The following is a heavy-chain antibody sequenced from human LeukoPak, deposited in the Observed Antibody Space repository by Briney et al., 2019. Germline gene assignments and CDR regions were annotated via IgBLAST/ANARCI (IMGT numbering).Heavy chain of an antibody. J-gene: IGHJ4*02. Sequence: ASVKVSCKASGYTFTGYFLHWVRQAPGQGLEWMGRINPNNGDTNYAQNSQGRVTMTRDTSISTAYMELSRLRSDDTAVYFCARGPLYSYGIIDYWGQGTLVTVSS. CDR2: INPNNGDT. D-gene: IGHD5-18*01. V-gene: IGHV1-2*06. CDR3: ARGPLYSYGIIDY. CDR1: GYTFTGYF.